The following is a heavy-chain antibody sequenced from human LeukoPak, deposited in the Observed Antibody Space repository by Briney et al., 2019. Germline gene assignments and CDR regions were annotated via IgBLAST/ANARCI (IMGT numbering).Heavy chain of an antibody. CDR3: ARWLQFAGSLDY. Sequence: PSETLSLTCTVSGGSISTYYWSWIRQPPGKGLEWIGYIYYSGSTNYNPSLKSRVTISVDTSKNQFSLKLSSVTAADTAVYYCARWLQFAGSLDYWGQGTLVTVSS. CDR2: IYYSGST. J-gene: IGHJ4*02. V-gene: IGHV4-59*08. CDR1: GGSISTYY. D-gene: IGHD5-24*01.